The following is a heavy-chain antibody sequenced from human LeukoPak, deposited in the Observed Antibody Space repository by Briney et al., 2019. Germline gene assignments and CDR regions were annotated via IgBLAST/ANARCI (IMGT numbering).Heavy chain of an antibody. V-gene: IGHV3-21*01. J-gene: IGHJ5*02. D-gene: IGHD2-15*01. Sequence: PGGSLRLSCAASGFTFSSYSMNWVRQAPGKGLEWVSSISTSSSFIYYADSVKGRFTISRDNAKNSLYLQMISLRAEDTAVYYCAREKEYCSGGGCYGEEFDPWGQGTLVTVSS. CDR2: ISTSSSFI. CDR1: GFTFSSYS. CDR3: AREKEYCSGGGCYGEEFDP.